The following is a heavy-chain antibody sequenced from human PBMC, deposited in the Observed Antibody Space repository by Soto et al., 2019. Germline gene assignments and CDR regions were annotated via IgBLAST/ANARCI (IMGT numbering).Heavy chain of an antibody. J-gene: IGHJ3*02. V-gene: IGHV1-18*01. Sequence: QVQLVQSGAEVKKPGASVMVSCKASGYTFTSYGISCVRQAAGQGLEWMGWISAYNGNTNYAQKLQGRVTMTTDRSTSTAYMELRSLRSDDTAVYYCARTSYVRGSYRSDDAFDIWGQGTMVTVSS. CDR1: GYTFTSYG. CDR2: ISAYNGNT. D-gene: IGHD3-16*02. CDR3: ARTSYVRGSYRSDDAFDI.